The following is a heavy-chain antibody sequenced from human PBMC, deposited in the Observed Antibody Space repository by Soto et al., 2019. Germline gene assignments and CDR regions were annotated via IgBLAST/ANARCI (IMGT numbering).Heavy chain of an antibody. CDR1: GFTFSSYA. V-gene: IGHV3-23*01. D-gene: IGHD2-15*01. CDR2: ISGSGGST. CDR3: EKDVVVAARWWFDP. Sequence: EVQLLESGGGLVQPGVSLRLSCAASGFTFSSYAMSWVRQSPGMGLEWVSAISGSGGSTYYADSVKGRFTISRDNSKNTLYLQMNSLRAEDTDVYYCEKDVVVAARWWFDPWGKGTLVTVSS. J-gene: IGHJ5*02.